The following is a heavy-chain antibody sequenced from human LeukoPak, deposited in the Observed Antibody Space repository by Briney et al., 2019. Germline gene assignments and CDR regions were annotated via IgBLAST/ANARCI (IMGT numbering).Heavy chain of an antibody. V-gene: IGHV4-34*01. CDR1: GGSFSGYY. CDR2: INHSGST. CDR3: ARGGGSYGTRWRNLKNWFDP. D-gene: IGHD1-26*01. J-gene: IGHJ5*02. Sequence: PSETLSLTCAVYGGSFSGYYWSWIRQPPGKGLEWIGEINHSGSTNYNSPLKSRVTISVDTSKNQFSLKLSSVTAADTAVYYCARGGGSYGTRWRNLKNWFDPWGQGTLVTVSS.